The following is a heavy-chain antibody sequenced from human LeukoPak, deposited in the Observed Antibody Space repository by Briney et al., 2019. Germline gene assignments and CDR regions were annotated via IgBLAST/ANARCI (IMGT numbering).Heavy chain of an antibody. CDR2: ISSSSSYI. CDR1: GSTFSSYS. D-gene: IGHD6-19*01. CDR3: ARGGIAVAATKAPSSYYYYGMDV. Sequence: GGSLRLSCAASGSTFSSYSMNWVCQAPGKGLEWVSSISSSSSYIYYADSVKGRFTISRDNAKNSLYLQMNSLRAEDTAVYYCARGGIAVAATKAPSSYYYYGMDVWGQGTTVTVSS. J-gene: IGHJ6*02. V-gene: IGHV3-21*01.